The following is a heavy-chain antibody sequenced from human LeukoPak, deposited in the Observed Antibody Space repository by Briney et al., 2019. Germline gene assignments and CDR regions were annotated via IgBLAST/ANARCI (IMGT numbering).Heavy chain of an antibody. CDR2: ISGYNGNT. CDR1: RYTFNIYG. D-gene: IGHD3-3*01. V-gene: IGHV1-18*01. Sequence: ASVKVSCKASRYTFNIYGFSWVRQAPGQGLEWMGWISGYNGNTNYAQKLQGRVTMTTDTSTSTAYMELRSLRSDDTAVYYCARVMERVTIFGDRDNWFDPWGQGTLVTVSS. CDR3: ARVMERVTIFGDRDNWFDP. J-gene: IGHJ5*02.